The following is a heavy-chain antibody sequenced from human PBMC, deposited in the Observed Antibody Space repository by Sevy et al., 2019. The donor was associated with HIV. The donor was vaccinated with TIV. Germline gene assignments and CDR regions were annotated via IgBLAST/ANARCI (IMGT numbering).Heavy chain of an antibody. CDR2: IYYRGST. V-gene: IGHV4-59*13. CDR3: ARRYFYDSRGSTVFDY. D-gene: IGHD3-22*01. Sequence: SETLSLTCTVSGVSISSFYWSWIRQPPGKGLEWIGNIYYRGSTNYNPSLKSRVTISVDTSKNQFSLKLSSVTAADTAVYYCARRYFYDSRGSTVFDYWGQGTLVTVSS. J-gene: IGHJ4*02. CDR1: GVSISSFY.